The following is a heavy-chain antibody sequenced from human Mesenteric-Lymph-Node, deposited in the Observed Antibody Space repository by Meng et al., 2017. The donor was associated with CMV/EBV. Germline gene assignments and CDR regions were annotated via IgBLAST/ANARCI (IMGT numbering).Heavy chain of an antibody. D-gene: IGHD3-10*01. Sequence: VSGASIGSGGYYWSWIHQHPGKGLEWIGSIFYSGNTYYNPALKSRVTLSVDTSKNEFSVKLTSVTAADTAVYYCARDYGSGTGTFDFWGQGSLVTVSS. CDR2: IFYSGNT. CDR1: GASIGSGGYY. CDR3: ARDYGSGTGTFDF. V-gene: IGHV4-31*02. J-gene: IGHJ4*02.